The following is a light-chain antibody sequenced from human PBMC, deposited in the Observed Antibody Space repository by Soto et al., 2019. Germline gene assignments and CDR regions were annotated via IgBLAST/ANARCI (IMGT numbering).Light chain of an antibody. CDR1: QNINNY. J-gene: IGKJ5*01. CDR2: DAS. V-gene: IGKV1-33*01. CDR3: QQTSTMPVT. Sequence: IQMTQSPSSLSASVGDRVTITCQASQNINNYLNWYQQKPGRAPKLLIYDASNLEAGVPSRFRGSGSGTDFTLTISSLQPEDFATYFCQQTSTMPVTFGQGTRLEIK.